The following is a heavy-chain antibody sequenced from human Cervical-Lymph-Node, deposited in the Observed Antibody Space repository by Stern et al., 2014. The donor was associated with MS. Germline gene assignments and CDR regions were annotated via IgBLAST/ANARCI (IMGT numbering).Heavy chain of an antibody. CDR1: GFTFISYT. J-gene: IGHJ1*01. CDR2: ISGSGGNT. CDR3: AKNIYYDSNQPQYFQY. Sequence: MQLVQSGGGVVQPGGSLRLSCAASGFTFISYTMSWVRLAPGKGQERVSTISGSGGNTYYADSVKGRFTTPRDNPMRPMFMLMNPLKAEDTAVYYWAKNIYYDSNQPQYFQYWGQGSPVTVSS. D-gene: IGHD3-22*01. V-gene: IGHV3-23*04.